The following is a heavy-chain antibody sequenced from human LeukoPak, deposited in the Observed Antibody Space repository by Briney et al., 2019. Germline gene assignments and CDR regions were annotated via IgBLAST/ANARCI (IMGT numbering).Heavy chain of an antibody. J-gene: IGHJ4*02. CDR2: IGSSDSSV. Sequence: QPGGSLRLSCAASGFTFSSYEMNWVRQAPGKGLEWVSYIGSSDSSVYYADSVKGRFTLSRDNAKNSLYLQMNSLRAEDTAVYYCAALYTYGLPLDYWGQGTLVTVSS. CDR1: GFTFSSYE. D-gene: IGHD5-18*01. CDR3: AALYTYGLPLDY. V-gene: IGHV3-48*03.